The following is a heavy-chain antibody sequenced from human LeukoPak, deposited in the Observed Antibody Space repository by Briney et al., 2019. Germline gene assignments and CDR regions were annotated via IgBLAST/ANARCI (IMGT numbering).Heavy chain of an antibody. Sequence: KPSETLSLTCTVSSASINDTTNHWGWIRQPPGKGLEWIGSLYYSGTTYYNPSLKSRVTISVDTSKNQFSLKLNSVTAADTAVFYCAANSADYNTLGSSYKVWGQGTLVTVSS. V-gene: IGHV4-39*01. CDR2: LYYSGTT. J-gene: IGHJ4*02. D-gene: IGHD3-10*01. CDR3: AANSADYNTLGSSYKV. CDR1: SASINDTTNH.